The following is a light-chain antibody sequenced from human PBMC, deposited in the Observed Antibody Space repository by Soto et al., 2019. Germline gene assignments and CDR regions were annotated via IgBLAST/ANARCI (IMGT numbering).Light chain of an antibody. CDR1: SSNIGAGYE. V-gene: IGLV1-40*01. Sequence: QSVLTQPPSVSEAPGQRVTISCTGSSSNIGAGYEAHWYQQVPGTAPKLLIYENNNRPSGVPDRFSGSKSGTSASLAITGRQAEDGAEYYCQSYDSSLSGYVFGTGTKVTVL. CDR2: ENN. CDR3: QSYDSSLSGYV. J-gene: IGLJ1*01.